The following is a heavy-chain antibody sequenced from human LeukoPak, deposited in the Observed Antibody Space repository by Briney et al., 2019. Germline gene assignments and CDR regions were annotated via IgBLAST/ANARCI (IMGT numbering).Heavy chain of an antibody. V-gene: IGHV4-59*11. Sequence: SETLSLTCTVSGGSISSHYWSWIRQPPGKGLEWIGYIYYSGSTNYKPSLKSRVTISVDTSKNQFSLKLNSVTAADTAVYYCARERSHYASSWEGYFDYWGQGTLVTVSS. D-gene: IGHD6-13*01. J-gene: IGHJ4*02. CDR1: GGSISSHY. CDR2: IYYSGST. CDR3: ARERSHYASSWEGYFDY.